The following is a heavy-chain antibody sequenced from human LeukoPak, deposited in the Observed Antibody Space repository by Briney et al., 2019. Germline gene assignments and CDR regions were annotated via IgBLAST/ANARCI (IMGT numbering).Heavy chain of an antibody. J-gene: IGHJ4*02. V-gene: IGHV4-39*01. CDR1: GGSISNSSYY. CDR3: ARRRRTYGVDEYC. CDR2: IYYSGST. D-gene: IGHD4-17*01. Sequence: SETLSLTCTVSGGSISNSSYYWGWIRQPPGKGLEWIGSIYYSGSTYYNLSLKSRVTISVDTSKNQFSLKLSSVTAADTAVYYCARRRRTYGVDEYCWGQGTLVTVSS.